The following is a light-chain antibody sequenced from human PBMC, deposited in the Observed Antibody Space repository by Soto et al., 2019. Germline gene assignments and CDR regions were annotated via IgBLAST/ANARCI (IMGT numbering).Light chain of an antibody. CDR1: QSVDINY. V-gene: IGKV3-20*01. J-gene: IGKJ1*01. Sequence: EIVLTQSPGTLSLSPGDRATLSCRASQSVDINYLAWYQQKPGQAPRILIFGSSGRATGLPDMCSGSGSGKVFPLTISILEHEDFALYYCQHYGSLSWTFGQGTKVEIK. CDR3: QHYGSLSWT. CDR2: GSS.